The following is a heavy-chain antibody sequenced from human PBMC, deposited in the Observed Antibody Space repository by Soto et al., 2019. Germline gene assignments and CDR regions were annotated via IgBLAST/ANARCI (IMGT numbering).Heavy chain of an antibody. CDR1: GFPFSSSS. V-gene: IGHV3-21*01. Sequence: PGGSPKLFCSAPGFPFSSSSINLVRQAPRMGLDCVSSISSSSSYIYYADSVKGRFTISRDNAKNSLYLQMNSLRAEDTAVYYCARGKVVSGRYYYGMDVRGQGTTVTVSS. CDR3: ARGKVVSGRYYYGMDV. D-gene: IGHD2-15*01. CDR2: ISSSSSYI. J-gene: IGHJ6*02.